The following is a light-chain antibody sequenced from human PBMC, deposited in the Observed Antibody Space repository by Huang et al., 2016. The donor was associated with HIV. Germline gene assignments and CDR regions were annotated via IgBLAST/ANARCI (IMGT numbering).Light chain of an antibody. CDR2: YAS. J-gene: IGKJ1*01. CDR3: QQSHATPWT. Sequence: DIQMTQSPSSLSASVGDRVNITCRASQSIRAYLNWYQEKPGKAPQLLIYYASSLQSGVPSRFSGSGSGTDFTLTISSLQPEDFATYYCQQSHATPWTFGQGTKVEV. V-gene: IGKV1-39*01. CDR1: QSIRAY.